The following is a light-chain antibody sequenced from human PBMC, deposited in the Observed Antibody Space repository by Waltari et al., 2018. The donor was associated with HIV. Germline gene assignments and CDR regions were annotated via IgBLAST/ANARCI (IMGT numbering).Light chain of an antibody. Sequence: QSALTQPASVSGSPGQSLTIPCTGSSSYVGSYNLVSWYQQHPGKAPKLMIYEGINRPSGISNRFSGSKSGNTASLTISGLQAEDEADYYCCSYAGSSNWVFGGGTKLTVL. CDR1: SSYVGSYNL. V-gene: IGLV2-23*01. CDR2: EGI. CDR3: CSYAGSSNWV. J-gene: IGLJ3*02.